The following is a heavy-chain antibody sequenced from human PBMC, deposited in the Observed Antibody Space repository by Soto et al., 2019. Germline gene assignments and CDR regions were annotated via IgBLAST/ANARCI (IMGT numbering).Heavy chain of an antibody. J-gene: IGHJ4*02. CDR2: IYYSGST. CDR1: GGSISSSSYY. D-gene: IGHD3-9*01. V-gene: IGHV4-39*01. CDR3: ARQPLRYFDWLLYFDY. Sequence: SSETLSLTCTVSGGSISSSSYYWGWIRQPPGKGLEWIGSIYYSGSTYYNPSLKSRVTISVDTSKNQFSLKLSSVTAADTAVYYCARQPLRYFDWLLYFDYWGQGTLVTVSS.